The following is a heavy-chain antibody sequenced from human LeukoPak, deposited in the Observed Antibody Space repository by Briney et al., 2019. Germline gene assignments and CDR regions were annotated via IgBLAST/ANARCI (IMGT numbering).Heavy chain of an antibody. J-gene: IGHJ6*02. CDR3: AKDPVGQWLPRGNYYGMDV. V-gene: IGHV3-30*18. CDR1: GFTFSSYG. CDR2: ISYDGSNK. D-gene: IGHD6-19*01. Sequence: PGGSLRLSCAASGFTFSSYGMHWVRQAPGKGLEWVAVISYDGSNKYYADSVKGRFTISRDNSKNTLYLQMNSLRAGDTAVYYCAKDPVGQWLPRGNYYGMDVWGQGTTVTVSS.